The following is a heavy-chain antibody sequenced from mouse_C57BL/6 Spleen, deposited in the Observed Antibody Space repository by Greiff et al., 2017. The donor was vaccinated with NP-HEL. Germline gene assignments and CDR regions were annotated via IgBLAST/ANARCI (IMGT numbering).Heavy chain of an antibody. CDR1: GFTFSDYG. Sequence: EVMLVESGGGLVKPGGSLKLSCAASGFTFSDYGMHWVRQAPEKGLEWVAYISSGSSTIYYADTVKGRFTISRDNAKNTLFLQMTSLRSEDTAMYYCARPHYHTLWGFAYWGQGTLVTVSA. J-gene: IGHJ3*01. V-gene: IGHV5-17*01. CDR2: ISSGSSTI. CDR3: ARPHYHTLWGFAY. D-gene: IGHD5-1-1*01.